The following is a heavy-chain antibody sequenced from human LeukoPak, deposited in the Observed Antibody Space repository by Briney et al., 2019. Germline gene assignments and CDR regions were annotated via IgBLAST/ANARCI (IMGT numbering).Heavy chain of an antibody. J-gene: IGHJ5*02. V-gene: IGHV1-46*01. D-gene: IGHD6-13*01. CDR1: VYTFTSYY. Sequence: ASVKVSFKASVYTFTSYYMHWVRQAPGQGLEWMGIINSSGGSTRYAQKFQGRVTKTRDMSTSTVYMELSSLRSEDTAVYSWARIAAAGSSAWGQGTLVTVSS. CDR3: ARIAAAGSSA. CDR2: INSSGGST.